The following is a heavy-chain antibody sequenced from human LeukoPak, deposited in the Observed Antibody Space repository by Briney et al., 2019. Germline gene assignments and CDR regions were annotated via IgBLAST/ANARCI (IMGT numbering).Heavy chain of an antibody. CDR1: GFTFSSYS. V-gene: IGHV3-48*02. J-gene: IGHJ4*02. CDR3: ASSRQVDS. Sequence: PGGSLRLSCAASGFTFSSYSMNWVRQAPGKGLEWVSYISSTSSTIYNADSVKGRFTISRDNAKNSLYLQMNSLRDDDTAVYYCASSRQVDSWGQGTLVTVSS. CDR2: ISSTSSTI.